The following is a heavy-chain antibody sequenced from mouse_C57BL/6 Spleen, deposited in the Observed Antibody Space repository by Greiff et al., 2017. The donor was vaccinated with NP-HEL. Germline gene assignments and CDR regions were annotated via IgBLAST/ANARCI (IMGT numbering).Heavy chain of an antibody. CDR1: GFTFSDYG. D-gene: IGHD1-1*01. CDR2: ISNLAYSI. V-gene: IGHV5-15*01. CDR3: ARQGAYSWYFDV. J-gene: IGHJ1*03. Sequence: EVHLVESGGGLVQPGGSLKLSCAASGFTFSDYGMAWVRQAPRKGPEWVAFISNLAYSIYYADTVTGRFTISRENAKNTLYLEMSSLRSEDTAMYYCARQGAYSWYFDVWGTGTTVTVSS.